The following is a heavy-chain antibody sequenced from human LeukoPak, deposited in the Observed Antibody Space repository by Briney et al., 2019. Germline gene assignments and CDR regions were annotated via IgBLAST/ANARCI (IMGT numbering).Heavy chain of an antibody. D-gene: IGHD7-27*01. CDR3: ARVRTGDYFFDC. CDR2: IYHSGST. V-gene: IGHV4-59*12. CDR1: GGSISSYY. J-gene: IGHJ4*02. Sequence: SETLSLTCTVSGGSISSYYWSWIRQPPGKGLEWIGYIYHSGSTYYNPSLKSRVTISVDSSKNQFSLKLISVTAADTAVYYCARVRTGDYFFDCWGQGTLVTVSS.